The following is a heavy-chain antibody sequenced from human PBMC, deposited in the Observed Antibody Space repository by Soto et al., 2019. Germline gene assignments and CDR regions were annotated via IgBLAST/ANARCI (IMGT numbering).Heavy chain of an antibody. CDR3: ARQIYDSDTGPNFQYYFDS. J-gene: IGHJ4*02. CDR1: GDSFAGYW. V-gene: IGHV5-10-1*01. Sequence: RGESLKIACKGSGDSFAGYWITWVRQKPGKGLERMGRIDPSDSQTYYSPSFRGHVTISVTKSITTVFLQWSSLRASDTAMYYCARQIYDSDTGPNFQYYFDSWGKGTPVTVSS. D-gene: IGHD3-22*01. CDR2: IDPSDSQT.